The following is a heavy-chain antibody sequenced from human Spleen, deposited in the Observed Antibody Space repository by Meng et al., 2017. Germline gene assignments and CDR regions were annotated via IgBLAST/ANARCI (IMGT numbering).Heavy chain of an antibody. D-gene: IGHD4-17*01. CDR3: ARDDYGDYGWAFDI. V-gene: IGHV3-48*03. J-gene: IGHJ3*02. CDR2: IPSSGSTT. CDR1: GFTFSSYA. Sequence: GGSLRLSCAASGFTFSSYAMDWVRQAPGKGLEWISNIPSSGSTTYYADSVKGRFTISRDNAKNSLYLQMNSLRAEDTAVYYCARDDYGDYGWAFDIWGQGILVTVSS.